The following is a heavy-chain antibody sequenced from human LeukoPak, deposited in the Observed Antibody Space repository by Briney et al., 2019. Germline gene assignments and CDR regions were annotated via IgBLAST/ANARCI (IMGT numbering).Heavy chain of an antibody. CDR2: IYYSGST. CDR3: ATYSLWFGESGGWFDP. Sequence: SDTLSLTCAVSGGSISSGGYFWSWIRQPPGKGLAWIGYIYYSGSTYYNPSLKSRVTISVDTSKTQFSLKLSSVTAADTAVYYCATYSLWFGESGGWFDPWGQGTLVTVSS. V-gene: IGHV4-30-4*07. D-gene: IGHD3-10*01. J-gene: IGHJ5*02. CDR1: GGSISSGGYF.